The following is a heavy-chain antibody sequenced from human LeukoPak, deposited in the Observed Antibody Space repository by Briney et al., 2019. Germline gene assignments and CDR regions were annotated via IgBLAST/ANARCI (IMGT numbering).Heavy chain of an antibody. J-gene: IGHJ4*02. D-gene: IGHD5-12*01. CDR1: GLTFSSYC. CDR2: IRYDGNYK. Sequence: GGSLRLSCAASGLTFSSYCLHWVRQAPGKGLEWVTVIRYDGNYKYYAGSVTSRLTITRGNPKNTPHLQMNSLRADDTAVYYCAKAAEWLRSPFDYWGQGTLVTVSS. CDR3: AKAAEWLRSPFDY. V-gene: IGHV3-30*02.